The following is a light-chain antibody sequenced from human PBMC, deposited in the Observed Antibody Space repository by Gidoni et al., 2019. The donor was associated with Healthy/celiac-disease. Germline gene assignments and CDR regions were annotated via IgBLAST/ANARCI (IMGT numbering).Light chain of an antibody. V-gene: IGLV2-23*01. CDR1: SSDVGSYNL. CDR2: EGS. J-gene: IGLJ3*02. Sequence: QSALTPPPSVSGSPGQSITISCTGTSSDVGSYNLVSWYQQHPGKAPKLMIYEGSKRPSGVSNRFSGSKSGNTASLTISGLQAEDEADYYCCSYAGSSTDWVFGGGTKLTVL. CDR3: CSYAGSSTDWV.